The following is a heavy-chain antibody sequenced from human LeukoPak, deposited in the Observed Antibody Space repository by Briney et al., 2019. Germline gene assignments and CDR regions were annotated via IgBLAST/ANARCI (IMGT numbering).Heavy chain of an antibody. V-gene: IGHV4-34*01. D-gene: IGHD6-13*01. CDR1: GGSFSGYY. Sequence: SETLSLTCAVYGGSFSGYYWSWIRQPPGKGLEWIGEINHSGSTNYNPSLKSRVTISVDTSKNQFSLKLSSVTAADTAVYYCASNRIAQRNAFDYWGQGTLVTVSS. J-gene: IGHJ4*02. CDR3: ASNRIAQRNAFDY. CDR2: INHSGST.